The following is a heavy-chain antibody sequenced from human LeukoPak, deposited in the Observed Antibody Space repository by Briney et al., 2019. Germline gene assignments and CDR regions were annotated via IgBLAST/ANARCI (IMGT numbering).Heavy chain of an antibody. V-gene: IGHV3-23*01. CDR1: RFTFSSYG. Sequence: GGSLRLSCAASRFTFSSYGMSWVRQAPGKGLEWVSGISGSGGSTYYADSAKGRFTISRDNSKNTLYLQMNSLRVEDTAVYYCAKEGGLRSSWSFDFWGQGILVIVSS. CDR2: ISGSGGST. J-gene: IGHJ4*02. CDR3: AKEGGLRSSWSFDF. D-gene: IGHD6-13*01.